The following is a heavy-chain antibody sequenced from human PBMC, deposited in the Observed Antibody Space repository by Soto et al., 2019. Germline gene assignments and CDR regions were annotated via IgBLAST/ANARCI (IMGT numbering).Heavy chain of an antibody. CDR3: ARDETQTFRSFVHYYGVDV. V-gene: IGHV3-74*01. CDR2: INSDGSST. D-gene: IGHD3-10*01. Sequence: EVQLVESGGGLVQPGGSLRLSCAASGFTFRRYWMHWVRQAPGKGLVWVSRINSDGSSTNYADSVKGRFTISRDNAKNTLHLQMNSLRTEDTAVYYCARDETQTFRSFVHYYGVDVWGQGTTVTVSS. CDR1: GFTFRRYW. J-gene: IGHJ6*02.